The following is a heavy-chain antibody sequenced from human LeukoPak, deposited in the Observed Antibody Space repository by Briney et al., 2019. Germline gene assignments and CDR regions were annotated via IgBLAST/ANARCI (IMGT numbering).Heavy chain of an antibody. D-gene: IGHD6-13*01. CDR2: INHSGST. CDR1: GGSFSGCY. V-gene: IGHV4-34*01. CDR3: ARGRYSSSWYPY. Sequence: PSETLPLTCAVYGGSFSGCYWSWIRQPPGKGLEWIGEINHSGSTNYNPSLKSRVTISVDTSKNQFSLKLSSVTAADTAVYYCARGRYSSSWYPYWGQGTLVTVSS. J-gene: IGHJ4*02.